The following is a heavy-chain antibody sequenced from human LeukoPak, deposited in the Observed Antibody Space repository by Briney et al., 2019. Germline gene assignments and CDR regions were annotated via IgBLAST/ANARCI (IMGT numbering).Heavy chain of an antibody. Sequence: FQGRVTMTRDMSTSTVYMELSSLRAEDTAVYYCAREAWGLPVSYWGQGTLVTVSS. V-gene: IGHV1-46*01. CDR3: AREAWGLPVSY. D-gene: IGHD3-16*01. J-gene: IGHJ4*02.